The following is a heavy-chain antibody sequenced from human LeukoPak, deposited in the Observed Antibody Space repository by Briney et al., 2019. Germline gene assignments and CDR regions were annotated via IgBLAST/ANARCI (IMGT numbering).Heavy chain of an antibody. Sequence: SETLSLTCTVSGDSISSYYWSWIRQPPGKGLEWIGYIYTSGSTNYNPSLKSRVTISVDTSKNQFSLKLSSVTAADTAVYYCSRLSTAYDSSGFYLDAFDNWGQGTMVTVSS. CDR3: SRLSTAYDSSGFYLDAFDN. CDR1: GDSISSYY. CDR2: IYTSGST. J-gene: IGHJ3*02. D-gene: IGHD3-22*01. V-gene: IGHV4-4*09.